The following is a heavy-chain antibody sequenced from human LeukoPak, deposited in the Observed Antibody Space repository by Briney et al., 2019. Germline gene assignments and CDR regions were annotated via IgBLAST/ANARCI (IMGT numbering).Heavy chain of an antibody. J-gene: IGHJ3*02. CDR2: IKQDGSEK. CDR3: ARSITRDSDAFDI. D-gene: IGHD5-24*01. CDR1: GFTFSSYW. Sequence: GGSLRLSCAASGFTFSSYWVTWVRQAPGKGLEWVANIKQDGSEKHYVDSVKGRFTISRDNAENSLYLQMNSLRAEDTAVYYRARSITRDSDAFDIWGQGTMVTVSS. V-gene: IGHV3-7*01.